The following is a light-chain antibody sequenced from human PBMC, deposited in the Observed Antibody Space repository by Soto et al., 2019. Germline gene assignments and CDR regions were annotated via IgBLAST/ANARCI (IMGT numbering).Light chain of an antibody. CDR1: QSVSGW. J-gene: IGKJ1*01. CDR3: QQYYSFPRT. V-gene: IGKV1-5*01. Sequence: DIHMTQSPSTLSASVGDTVTVTFLASQSVSGWLAWYQQKPGEAPNLLIFTSSNLESGVPSRFSGSGSGTDFTLTISCLQSEDFATYYCQQYYSFPRTFGQGTKVDIK. CDR2: TSS.